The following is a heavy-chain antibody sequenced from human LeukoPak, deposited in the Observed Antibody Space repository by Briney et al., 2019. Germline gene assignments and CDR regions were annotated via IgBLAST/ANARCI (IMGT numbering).Heavy chain of an antibody. CDR1: GFTFSSYA. J-gene: IGHJ3*02. D-gene: IGHD3-22*01. CDR2: ISGSGGST. V-gene: IGHV3-23*01. CDR3: AKPHDSSGYTPDAFDT. Sequence: PGGSLRLSCAASGFTFSSYAMSWVRQAPGKGLEWVSAISGSGGSTYYADSVKDRFTIPRANSKNTLYLQMNSLRAEDTAVYYCAKPHDSSGYTPDAFDTWGQGTMVTASS.